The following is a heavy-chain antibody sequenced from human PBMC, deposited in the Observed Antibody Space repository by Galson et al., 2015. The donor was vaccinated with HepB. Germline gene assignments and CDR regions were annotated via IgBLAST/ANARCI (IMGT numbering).Heavy chain of an antibody. D-gene: IGHD4-23*01. CDR1: GFTFSSYA. CDR2: ISGSGGST. V-gene: IGHV3-23*01. Sequence: SLRLSCAASGFTFSSYAMSWVRQAPGKGLEWVSAISGSGGSTYYADSVKGRFTISRDNSKNTLYLQMNSLRAEDTAVYYCAKAMGTTVITPGPNPYGMDVWGQGTTVTVSS. J-gene: IGHJ6*02. CDR3: AKAMGTTVITPGPNPYGMDV.